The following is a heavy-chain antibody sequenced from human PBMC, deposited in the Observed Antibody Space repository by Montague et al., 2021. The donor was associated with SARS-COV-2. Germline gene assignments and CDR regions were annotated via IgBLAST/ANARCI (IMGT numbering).Heavy chain of an antibody. CDR1: GGSISNYY. CDR2: LYTSWST. V-gene: IGHV4-4*07. D-gene: IGHD6-19*01. CDR3: ARESGYSRGWRYYYVLDV. Sequence: SETLSLTCTVSGGSISNYYWTWIRQPAGKGLDWIGRLYTSWSTTYNPSLKSRVTISVDTSKNQFSLNVTSVTAADTAIYYCARESGYSRGWRYYYVLDVWGQGTTVTVS. J-gene: IGHJ6*02.